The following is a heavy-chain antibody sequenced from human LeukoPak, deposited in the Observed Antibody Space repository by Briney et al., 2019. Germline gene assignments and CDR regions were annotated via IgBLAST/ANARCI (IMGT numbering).Heavy chain of an antibody. CDR3: ARGHRRYCTSTSCYGKGPGHYYYGMDV. CDR2: INHSGGT. D-gene: IGHD2-2*01. J-gene: IGHJ6*02. Sequence: GSLRLSCAASGFTFSSYWMSWVRQAPGKGLEWIGEINHSGGTNHNPSLKSRVTISVDTSKNQFSLKLSSVTAADTAVYYCARGHRRYCTSTSCYGKGPGHYYYGMDVWGQGTTVTVSS. V-gene: IGHV4-34*01. CDR1: GFTFSSYW.